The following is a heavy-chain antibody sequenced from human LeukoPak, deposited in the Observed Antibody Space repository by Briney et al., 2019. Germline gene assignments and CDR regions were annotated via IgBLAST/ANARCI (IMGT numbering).Heavy chain of an antibody. Sequence: GGSLRLSCAASGFTFSSYSMNWVRQAPGKGLEWVSYISSSSSTIYYADSVKGRFTISRDNAKNSLYLQMNSLRAEDTAVYYCARVGYTVPDYWGQGTLVAVSS. CDR3: ARVGYTVPDY. V-gene: IGHV3-48*01. CDR2: ISSSSSTI. D-gene: IGHD4-11*01. J-gene: IGHJ4*02. CDR1: GFTFSSYS.